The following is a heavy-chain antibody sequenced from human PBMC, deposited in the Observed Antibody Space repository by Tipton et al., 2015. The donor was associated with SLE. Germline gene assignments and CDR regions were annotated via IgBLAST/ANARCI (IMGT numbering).Heavy chain of an antibody. J-gene: IGHJ4*02. V-gene: IGHV4-59*01. Sequence: LRLSCTVSGGSISSYYWSWIRQPPGKGLEWIGYIYYSGSTYYNPSLKSRVTISVDTSKNQFSLKLSSVTAADTAVYYCARSHLEWLLYYFDYWGQGTLVTVSS. CDR2: IYYSGST. CDR1: GGSISSYY. CDR3: ARSHLEWLLYYFDY. D-gene: IGHD3-3*01.